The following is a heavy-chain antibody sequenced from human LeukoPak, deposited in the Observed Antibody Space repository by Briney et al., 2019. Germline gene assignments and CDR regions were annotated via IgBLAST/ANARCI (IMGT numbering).Heavy chain of an antibody. D-gene: IGHD3-22*01. Sequence: GRSLRLSCAASGFTFSNYDMHWVRQAPGKGLEWVAVISYDGSNRYYADSVNGRFTISRDNSKNTLYLQMNSLRAEDTAVYYCARDHSLYYDSSGYNLDYWGQGTLVTVSS. J-gene: IGHJ4*02. CDR3: ARDHSLYYDSSGYNLDY. CDR2: ISYDGSNR. CDR1: GFTFSNYD. V-gene: IGHV3-30*03.